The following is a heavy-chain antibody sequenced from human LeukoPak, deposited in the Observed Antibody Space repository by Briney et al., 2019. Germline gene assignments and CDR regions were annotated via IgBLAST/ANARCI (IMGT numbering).Heavy chain of an antibody. CDR3: VATFDY. CDR1: GYTFTGYY. J-gene: IGHJ4*02. Sequence: GASVKVSCKTSGYTFTGYYLHWVRQAPGKGLEWMGGFDPEDGETIYAQKFQGRVTMTEDTSTDTAYMELSSLRSEDTAVYYCVATFDYWGQGTLVTVSS. D-gene: IGHD5-12*01. CDR2: FDPEDGET. V-gene: IGHV1-24*01.